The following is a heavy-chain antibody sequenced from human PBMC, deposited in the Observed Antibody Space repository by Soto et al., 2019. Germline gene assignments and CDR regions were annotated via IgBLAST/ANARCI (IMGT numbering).Heavy chain of an antibody. CDR2: IWYDGSNK. V-gene: IGHV3-33*01. CDR3: ARDLISYYYGMDV. J-gene: IGHJ6*02. CDR1: GFTFSSYG. Sequence: GGSLRLSCAASGFTFSSYGMHWVRQAPGKGLEWVAVIWYDGSNKYYADSVEGRFTISRDNSKNTLYLQMNSLRAEDTAVYYCARDLISYYYGMDVWGQGTTVTVSS. D-gene: IGHD3-10*01.